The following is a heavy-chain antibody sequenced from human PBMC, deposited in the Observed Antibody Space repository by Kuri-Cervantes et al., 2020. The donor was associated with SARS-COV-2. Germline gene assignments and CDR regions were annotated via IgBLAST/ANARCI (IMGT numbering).Heavy chain of an antibody. V-gene: IGHV3-48*01. D-gene: IGHD1-14*01. CDR1: GFTFSSYS. J-gene: IGHJ6*03. Sequence: LSLTCAASGFTFSSYSMNWVRQAPGKGLEWVSYISSSSSTIYYADSVKGRFTISRDNAKNSLYLQMNSLRAEDTAVYYCTTRNGVLYYYYYYMDVWGKGTTVTVSS. CDR2: ISSSSSTI. CDR3: TTRNGVLYYYYYYMDV.